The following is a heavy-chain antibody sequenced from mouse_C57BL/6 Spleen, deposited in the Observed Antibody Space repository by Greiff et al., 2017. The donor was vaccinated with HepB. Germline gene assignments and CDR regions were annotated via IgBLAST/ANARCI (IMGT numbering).Heavy chain of an antibody. CDR1: GFSLTSYA. J-gene: IGHJ4*01. CDR2: IWTGGGT. D-gene: IGHD1-1*01. V-gene: IGHV2-9-1*01. Sequence: VQLQESGPGLVAPSQSLSITCTVSGFSLTSYAISWVRQPPGKGLEWLGVIWTGGGTNYNSALKSRLSISKDNSKSQVFLKMNSLQTDDTARYYCARNSYGSSSDAMDYWGQGTSVTVSS. CDR3: ARNSYGSSSDAMDY.